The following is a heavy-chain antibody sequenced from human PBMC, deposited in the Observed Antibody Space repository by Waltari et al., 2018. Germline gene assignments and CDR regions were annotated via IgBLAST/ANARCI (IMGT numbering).Heavy chain of an antibody. CDR2: MNPNSGNT. CDR3: ARWDYYDSSGCYHY. J-gene: IGHJ4*02. V-gene: IGHV1-8*01. D-gene: IGHD3-22*01. Sequence: QVQLVQSGAEVKKPGASVKVSCKASGYAFTSYDINWVLQATGQGLEWMGWMNPNSGNTGYAQKFQGRVTIHRNTSISTAYMELSSLRSEDTAVYYCARWDYYDSSGCYHYWGQGTLVTVSS. CDR1: GYAFTSYD.